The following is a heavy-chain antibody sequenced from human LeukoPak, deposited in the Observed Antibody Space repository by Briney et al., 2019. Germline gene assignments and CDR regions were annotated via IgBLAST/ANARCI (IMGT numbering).Heavy chain of an antibody. Sequence: GGSLRLSCAASGFTFTNYVIHWVRQPPGKGLEWLAVISYDGTNKYCADSVKGRFTISRDHSKSTVDLQMDSLGGADSAVYYCARSPTYYYMDVWGKGTAVTVSS. J-gene: IGHJ6*03. V-gene: IGHV3-30-3*01. CDR2: ISYDGTNK. CDR3: ARSPTYYYMDV. CDR1: GFTFTNYV.